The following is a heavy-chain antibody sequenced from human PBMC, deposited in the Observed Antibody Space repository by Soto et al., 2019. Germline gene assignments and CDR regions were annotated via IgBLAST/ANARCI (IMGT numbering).Heavy chain of an antibody. J-gene: IGHJ4*02. Sequence: ASVKVSCKASGYTFTGHYIHWVRQAPEQGPEWMGEIGPESGATRYAQKFQGRVTMTRDTSIATVYMELKDLSPDDTAVYYCGRGRSGQIVVFYWGQGTPVTVSS. V-gene: IGHV1-2*02. CDR1: GYTFTGHY. CDR2: IGPESGAT. D-gene: IGHD1-26*01. CDR3: GRGRSGQIVVFY.